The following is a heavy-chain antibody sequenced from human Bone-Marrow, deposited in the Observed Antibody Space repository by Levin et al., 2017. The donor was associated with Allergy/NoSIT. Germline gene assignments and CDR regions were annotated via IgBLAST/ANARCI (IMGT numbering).Heavy chain of an antibody. CDR1: GDSISSSNW. Sequence: TASETLSLTCAVSGDSISSSNWWSWVRQSPGKGLEWIGEIYQSGNTSYNPSLKSRVTISVDTSRNQVSLNLTSVTAADTAVYYCARTIEVSTIFGILTPKNWFDPWGQGTLVTVSS. D-gene: IGHD3-3*01. CDR2: IYQSGNT. J-gene: IGHJ5*02. CDR3: ARTIEVSTIFGILTPKNWFDP. V-gene: IGHV4-4*02.